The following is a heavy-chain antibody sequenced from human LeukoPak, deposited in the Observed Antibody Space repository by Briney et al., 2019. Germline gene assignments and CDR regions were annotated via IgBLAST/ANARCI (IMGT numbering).Heavy chain of an antibody. CDR3: ASYGDYDKKDAFDI. D-gene: IGHD4-17*01. V-gene: IGHV4-39*01. J-gene: IGHJ3*02. CDR2: IYYSGST. Sequence: SETLSLTCTVSGGSISSSSYYWGWIRQPPGKGLEWIGSIYYSGSTYYNPSLKSRVTISVDTSKNQFSLKLSSVTAADTVVYYCASYGDYDKKDAFDIWGQGTMVTVSS. CDR1: GGSISSSSYY.